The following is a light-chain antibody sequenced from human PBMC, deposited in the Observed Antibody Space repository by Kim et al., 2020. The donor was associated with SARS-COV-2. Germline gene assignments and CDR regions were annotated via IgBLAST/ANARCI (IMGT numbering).Light chain of an antibody. J-gene: IGLJ3*02. V-gene: IGLV3-21*04. CDR2: YDS. Sequence: APGKTARITCGGNNIGSKSVHWYQQKPGQAPVLVIYYDSDRPSGIPERFSGSNSGNTATLTISRVEAGDEADYYCQVWDSSSDHLEFGGGTQLTVL. CDR3: QVWDSSSDHLE. CDR1: NIGSKS.